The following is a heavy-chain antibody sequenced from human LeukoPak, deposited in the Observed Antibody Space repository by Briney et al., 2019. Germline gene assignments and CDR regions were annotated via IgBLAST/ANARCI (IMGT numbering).Heavy chain of an antibody. J-gene: IGHJ6*03. CDR1: GGSISSSSYY. Sequence: SETLSLTCTVSGGSISSSSYYWGWIRQPPGKGLEWIGSIHYSGSTNYNPSLKSRVTISVDTSKNQFSLKLSSVTAADTAVYYCARGYCSSTSCYVRFIVSYYMDVWGKGTTVTISS. D-gene: IGHD2-2*01. CDR2: IHYSGST. V-gene: IGHV4-39*07. CDR3: ARGYCSSTSCYVRFIVSYYMDV.